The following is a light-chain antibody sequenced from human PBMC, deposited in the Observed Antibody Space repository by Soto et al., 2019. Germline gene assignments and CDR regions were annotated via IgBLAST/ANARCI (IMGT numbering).Light chain of an antibody. Sequence: DIQMTKSPSSVSASVGDRVTITCRWSQDINSWLTWYQQKPVKVPTVLIYIASRLQIGVPSRFSGRQSVTDFSITISNLQPEDFATYFCQPSKGFAFTFGGGTTVEIQ. CDR1: QDINSW. J-gene: IGKJ4*01. V-gene: IGKV1-12*01. CDR3: QPSKGFAFT. CDR2: IAS.